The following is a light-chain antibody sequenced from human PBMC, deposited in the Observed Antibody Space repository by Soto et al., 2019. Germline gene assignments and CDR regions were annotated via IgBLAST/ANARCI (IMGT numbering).Light chain of an antibody. V-gene: IGKV1-5*03. CDR2: KAT. J-gene: IGKJ1*01. CDR1: QRIDTW. CDR3: QQYETFSPWT. Sequence: SGSLGDRVTITCRASQRIDTWLAWYQQKPGTAPKLLIYKATILQSGVPSRFSGSGSGTEFTLAISSLQPDDFATYYCQQYETFSPWTFGQGTKVEIK.